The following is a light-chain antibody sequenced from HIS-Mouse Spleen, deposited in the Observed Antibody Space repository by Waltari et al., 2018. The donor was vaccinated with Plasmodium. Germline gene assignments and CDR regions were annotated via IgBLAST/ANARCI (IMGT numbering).Light chain of an antibody. CDR2: EDS. CDR3: YSTDSSGNHRV. Sequence: SYELTQPPSVSVSPGQTARITCSGDALPNKYAYWYQQKSGQAPVLVIYEDSKRPSGIPARFFGSSSGTMATLTISGAQVEDEADYYCYSTDSSGNHRVFGGGTKLTVL. CDR1: ALPNKY. V-gene: IGLV3-10*01. J-gene: IGLJ3*02.